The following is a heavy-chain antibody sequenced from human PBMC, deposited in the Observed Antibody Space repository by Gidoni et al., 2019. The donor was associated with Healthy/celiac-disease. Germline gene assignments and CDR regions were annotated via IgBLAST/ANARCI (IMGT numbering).Heavy chain of an antibody. D-gene: IGHD2-2*01. J-gene: IGHJ6*02. CDR2: ISSSSSYI. Sequence: EVQLVESGGGLVKPGGSLRLSCAASGFTFSSYSMNWVRQAPGKGLEWVSSISSSSSYIYYADSVKGRFTISRDNAKNSLYLKMNSLRAEDTAVYYCAREEGYGSKAYYGMDVWGQGTTVTVSS. V-gene: IGHV3-21*01. CDR3: AREEGYGSKAYYGMDV. CDR1: GFTFSSYS.